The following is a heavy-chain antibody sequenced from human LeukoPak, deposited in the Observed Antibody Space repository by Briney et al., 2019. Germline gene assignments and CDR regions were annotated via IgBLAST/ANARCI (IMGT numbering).Heavy chain of an antibody. CDR1: RFTFTTFSDYV. CDR3: ASNFYDVGGYYYRTPVQY. CDR2: VSYDGGSE. J-gene: IGHJ4*02. D-gene: IGHD3-22*01. V-gene: IGHV3-30-3*01. Sequence: GGSLRLSCAASRFTFTTFSDYVMHWARQAPGKGLEWVAAVSYDGGSEYYADSVKGRFTVSRDNSKNTLYLQMRSLRPEDTAVYYCASNFYDVGGYYYRTPVQYWGQGTPVTVSS.